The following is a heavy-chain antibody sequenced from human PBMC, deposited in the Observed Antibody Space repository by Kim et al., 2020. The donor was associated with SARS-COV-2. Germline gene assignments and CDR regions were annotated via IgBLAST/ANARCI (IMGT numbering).Heavy chain of an antibody. CDR1: GFTFSTYG. Sequence: GGSLRLSCAASGFTFSTYGMSWVRQAPGKGLDWVSAITGNGAVTYYADSVKGRFAISRDNSKNTLYLQMNSLRAEDTAIYYCAKRGVDAVMGRLCDYWGQGTLVTGSS. V-gene: IGHV3-23*01. J-gene: IGHJ4*02. CDR2: ITGNGAVT. CDR3: AKRGVDAVMGRLCDY. D-gene: IGHD5-18*01.